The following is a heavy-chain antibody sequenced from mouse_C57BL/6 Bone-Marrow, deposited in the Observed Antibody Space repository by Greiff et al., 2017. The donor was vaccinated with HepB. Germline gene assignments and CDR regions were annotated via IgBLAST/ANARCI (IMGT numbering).Heavy chain of an antibody. CDR2: IYPRSGNT. D-gene: IGHD1-1*01. CDR1: GYTFTSYG. J-gene: IGHJ3*01. Sequence: VQLVESGAELARPGASVKLSCKASGYTFTSYGISWVKQRTGQGLEWIGEIYPRSGNTYYNEKFKGKAPLTADKSSSTAYMELRSLTSEDSAVYFCARDYYVSSDVAWFADWGQGTLVTVSA. V-gene: IGHV1-81*01. CDR3: ARDYYVSSDVAWFAD.